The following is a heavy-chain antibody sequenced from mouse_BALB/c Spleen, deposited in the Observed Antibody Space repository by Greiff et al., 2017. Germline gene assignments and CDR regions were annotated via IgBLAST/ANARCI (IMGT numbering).Heavy chain of an antibody. Sequence: QVQLQQSGAELVRPGVSVKISCKGSGYTFTDYAMHWVKQSHAKSLEWIGVISTYYGDASYNQKFKGKATMTVDKSSSTAYMELARLTSEDSAIYYCASSSYGWFAYWGQGTLVTVSA. CDR2: ISTYYGDA. CDR1: GYTFTDYA. J-gene: IGHJ3*01. D-gene: IGHD1-1*01. CDR3: ASSSYGWFAY. V-gene: IGHV1S137*01.